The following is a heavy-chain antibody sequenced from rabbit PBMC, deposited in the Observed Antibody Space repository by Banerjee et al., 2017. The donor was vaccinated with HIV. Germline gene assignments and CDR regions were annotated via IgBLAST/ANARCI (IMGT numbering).Heavy chain of an antibody. CDR3: ARGDSSAWVFNL. V-gene: IGHV1S45*01. D-gene: IGHD4-1*01. Sequence: QEQLEESGGDLVKPEGSLTLTCTASGFSFSSSYWIYWVRQAPGKGLEWIACIYAGSGSTYYASWAKGRFTISKTSSTTVTLQMTSLTAADTATYFCARGDSSAWVFNLWGPGTLVTVS. CDR1: GFSFSSSYW. J-gene: IGHJ4*01. CDR2: IYAGSGST.